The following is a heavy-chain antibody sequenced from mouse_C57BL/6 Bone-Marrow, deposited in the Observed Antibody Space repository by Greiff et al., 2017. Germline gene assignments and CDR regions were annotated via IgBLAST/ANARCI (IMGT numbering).Heavy chain of an antibody. V-gene: IGHV1-52*01. CDR2: IDPSDSET. Sequence: VQLQQPGAELVRPGSSVKLSCKASGYTFTSYWMHWVKQRPIQGLEWIGNIDPSDSETHYNQKFKDKATLTVDKSSSTAYMQLSSLTSEYSAVCDCARGGGILRGYCDVWGTGTTVTVSS. J-gene: IGHJ1*03. D-gene: IGHD1-1*01. CDR3: ARGGGILRGYCDV. CDR1: GYTFTSYW.